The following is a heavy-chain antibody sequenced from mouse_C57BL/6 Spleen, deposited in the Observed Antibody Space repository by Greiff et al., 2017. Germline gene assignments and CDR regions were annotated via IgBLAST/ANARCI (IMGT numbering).Heavy chain of an antibody. CDR1: GYTFTGYW. D-gene: IGHD1-1*01. Sequence: QVQLQQSGAELMKPGASVKLSCKATGYTFTGYWIEWVKQRPGHGLEWIGEIFPGSGSTNYNEKLKGKATFTADTSSNTAYMQLSSLTTEDSAIYYCASPDYGSSWFAYWGQGTLVTVSA. CDR3: ASPDYGSSWFAY. V-gene: IGHV1-9*01. J-gene: IGHJ3*01. CDR2: IFPGSGST.